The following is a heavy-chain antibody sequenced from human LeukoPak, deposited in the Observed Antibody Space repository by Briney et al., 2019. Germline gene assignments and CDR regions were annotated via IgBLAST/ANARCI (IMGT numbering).Heavy chain of an antibody. Sequence: GGSLRLSCEASGITFNKYRIHWVRQAPGKGLEWVGRIKSKEDGGTTEFAAPVRGRFTISRDDSQNTLYLQMNSLTSDDTAVYYCTQGSGFYYDYWGQGTLVTVSS. J-gene: IGHJ4*02. CDR1: GITFNKYR. D-gene: IGHD3-22*01. CDR3: TQGSGFYYDY. V-gene: IGHV3-15*07. CDR2: IKSKEDGGTT.